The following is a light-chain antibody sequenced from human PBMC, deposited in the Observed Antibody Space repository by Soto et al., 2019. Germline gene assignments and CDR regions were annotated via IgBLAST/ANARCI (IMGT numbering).Light chain of an antibody. CDR1: QSVSSSY. CDR3: QQDGSSSIT. CDR2: GAS. J-gene: IGKJ5*01. Sequence: ASTPSSASLFLSPGERATLSCRASQSVSSSYFAWYQQNPGQAPRLLIYGASSRATGIPDRFSGSGSGTVFTLTISRLEPEYFAVYYCQQDGSSSITFGQGTRLEIK. V-gene: IGKV3-20*01.